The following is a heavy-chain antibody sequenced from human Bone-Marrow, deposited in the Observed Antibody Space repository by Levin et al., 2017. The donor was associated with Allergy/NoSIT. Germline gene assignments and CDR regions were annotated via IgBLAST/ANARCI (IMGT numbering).Heavy chain of an antibody. CDR1: GFTFSSYS. V-gene: IGHV3-21*01. J-gene: IGHJ6*02. Sequence: PGGSLRLSCAASGFTFSSYSMNWVRQAPGKGLEWVSSITSSGDIYYADSVKGRFTISRDNAKRSLYLQMNSLRVEDTAVYYCARRASDTTGYRALHYYAMDVWGQGTTVTVSS. CDR3: ARRASDTTGYRALHYYAMDV. CDR2: ITSSGDI. D-gene: IGHD3-9*01.